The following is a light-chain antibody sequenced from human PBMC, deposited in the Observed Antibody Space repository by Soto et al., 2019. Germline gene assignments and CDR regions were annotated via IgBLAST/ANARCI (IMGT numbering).Light chain of an antibody. V-gene: IGLV2-8*01. CDR3: LSYVGRETGV. CDR2: EVF. J-gene: IGLJ1*01. Sequence: QSALPQPPSASGTPGQSVTVSCTGTSNEIGAYNYVSWYQNHPVKVPKLLIYEVFRRPSGVPDRFSASKSGNTASLTVSGLQPEDEADYYCLSYVGRETGVFGSGTKGTVL. CDR1: SNEIGAYNY.